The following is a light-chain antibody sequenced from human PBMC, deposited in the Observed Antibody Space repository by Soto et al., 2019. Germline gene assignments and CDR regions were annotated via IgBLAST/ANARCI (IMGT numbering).Light chain of an antibody. J-gene: IGKJ4*01. V-gene: IGKV1-9*01. CDR3: QQVEGFPLT. CDR1: QGISSY. CDR2: AAS. Sequence: DIQLTQSPSFLSASVGDRITITCRASQGISSYLAWYQQKPGKAPRLLIYAASSLQSGVPTRFSGSGSGTDFALTITNLQPEDSAVYYCQQVEGFPLTFGGGTKVDIK.